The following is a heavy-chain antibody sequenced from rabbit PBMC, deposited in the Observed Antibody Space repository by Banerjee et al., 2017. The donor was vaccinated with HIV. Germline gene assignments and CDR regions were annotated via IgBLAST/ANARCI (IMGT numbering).Heavy chain of an antibody. CDR3: ARDPGYGDDGYGMDL. CDR2: IYGGSSGTT. D-gene: IGHD7-1*01. V-gene: IGHV1S45*01. Sequence: QEQLKESGGGLVQPGGSLKLSCKASGFSFSSSYYMCWVRQAPGKGLEWIACIYGGSSGTTWYASWAKGRFTISSHNAQNTLYLQLNSLTAADTATYFCARDPGYGDDGYGMDLWGPGTLVTVS. CDR1: GFSFSSSYY. J-gene: IGHJ6*01.